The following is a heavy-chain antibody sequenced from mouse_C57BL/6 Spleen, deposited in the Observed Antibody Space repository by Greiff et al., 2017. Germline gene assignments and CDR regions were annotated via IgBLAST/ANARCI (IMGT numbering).Heavy chain of an antibody. D-gene: IGHD2-1*01. CDR1: GYTFTDYY. CDR2: IYPGSGNT. J-gene: IGHJ3*01. CDR3: AREEVSTGFAY. V-gene: IGHV1-76*01. Sequence: VQLQQSGAELVRPGASVKLSCKASGYTFTDYYINWVKQRPGQGLEWIARIYPGSGNTYYNEKFKGKATLTAEKSSSTAYMQLSSLTSEDSAVYFCAREEVSTGFAYWGQGTLVTVSA.